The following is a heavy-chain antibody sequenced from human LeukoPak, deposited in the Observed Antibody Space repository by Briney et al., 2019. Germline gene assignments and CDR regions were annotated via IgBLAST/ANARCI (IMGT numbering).Heavy chain of an antibody. CDR1: GFTFSSYW. D-gene: IGHD3-16*01. V-gene: IGHV3-7*01. Sequence: GGSLRLSCAAPGFTFSSYWMSWVRQAPGKGLEWVANIKQDGSEKYYVDSVKGRFTISRDNAKNSLYLQMNSLRAEDTAVYYCARDSFGAKDYCYYMDVWGKGTTVTVSS. CDR3: ARDSFGAKDYCYYMDV. CDR2: IKQDGSEK. J-gene: IGHJ6*03.